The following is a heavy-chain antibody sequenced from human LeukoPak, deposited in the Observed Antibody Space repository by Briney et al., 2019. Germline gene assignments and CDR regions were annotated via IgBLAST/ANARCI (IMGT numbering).Heavy chain of an antibody. J-gene: IGHJ2*01. CDR2: ISSSWSSK. Sequence: GGSLRLSSAASGFSINTYSLNWVRQAPGKGLEWVSVISSSWSSKYSADSLKGRFTISRDNANNSLFLQMNSLTAEDSALYYCARSGPQTLLQLKLGEYWFFDLWGRGTLVTVSS. V-gene: IGHV3-21*01. CDR3: ARSGPQTLLQLKLGEYWFFDL. D-gene: IGHD5-24*01. CDR1: GFSINTYS.